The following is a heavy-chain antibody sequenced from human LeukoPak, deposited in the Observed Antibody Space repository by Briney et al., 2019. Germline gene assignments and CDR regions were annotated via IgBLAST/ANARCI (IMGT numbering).Heavy chain of an antibody. Sequence: GGSLRLSCAASGFTFSSYAMSWVRQAPGKGLEWVSAISGSGGSTYYADSVKGRFTISRDNSKNTLYLQMNSLRAEDTAVYYCARDGFGGSEWFGESYYYYYYMDVWGKGTTVTVSS. D-gene: IGHD3-10*01. CDR2: ISGSGGST. CDR1: GFTFSSYA. V-gene: IGHV3-23*01. J-gene: IGHJ6*03. CDR3: ARDGFGGSEWFGESYYYYYYMDV.